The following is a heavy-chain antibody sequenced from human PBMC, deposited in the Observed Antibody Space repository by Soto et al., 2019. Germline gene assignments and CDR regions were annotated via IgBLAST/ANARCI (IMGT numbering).Heavy chain of an antibody. CDR3: ARGYCTTTICDPWFDP. V-gene: IGHV5-51*01. CDR1: GYSFTSYW. J-gene: IGHJ5*02. CDR2: IYPGDSDT. Sequence: PGEALKISCTGFGYSFTSYWIGWVRQMPGKGLEWMGIIYPGDSDTRYSPSFQGQVTISADKSITTAYLQWRSLKASDTAMYYCARGYCTTTICDPWFDPWGQGTLVTVSS. D-gene: IGHD2-2*01.